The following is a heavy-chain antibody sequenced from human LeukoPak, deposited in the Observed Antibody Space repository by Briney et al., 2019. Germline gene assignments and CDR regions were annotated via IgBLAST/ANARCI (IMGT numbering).Heavy chain of an antibody. V-gene: IGHV3-13*01. CDR1: GFTFSSYD. Sequence: PGGSLRLSCAASGFTFSSYDMHWVRQATGKGLEWVSAIGTAGDTYYADSVKGRFTISRDNSKNTLYLQMNSLRAEDTAVYYCAKDSSNGAEWLLGDGFDYWGQGTLVTVSS. CDR2: IGTAGDT. J-gene: IGHJ4*02. D-gene: IGHD3-3*01. CDR3: AKDSSNGAEWLLGDGFDY.